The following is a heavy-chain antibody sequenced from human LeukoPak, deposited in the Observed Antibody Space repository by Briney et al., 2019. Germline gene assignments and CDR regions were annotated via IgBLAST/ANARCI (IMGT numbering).Heavy chain of an antibody. CDR1: GYSISSVYF. V-gene: IGHV4-38-2*01. J-gene: IGHJ4*02. Sequence: SETLSLTCADSGYSISSVYFWGWLRRPPGKGLEWIGTIDHSGSTYYNPSLKSRVTMSVDTSKNQFSLNLSSVTAADTAFYYCARNGGYGKFDYWGQGTLVTVSS. CDR3: ARNGGYGKFDY. D-gene: IGHD1-26*01. CDR2: IDHSGST.